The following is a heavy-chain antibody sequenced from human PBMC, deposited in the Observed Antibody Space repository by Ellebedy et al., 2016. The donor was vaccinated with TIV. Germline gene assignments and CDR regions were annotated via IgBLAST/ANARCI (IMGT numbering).Heavy chain of an antibody. CDR1: GFSFRSYW. D-gene: IGHD4-17*01. J-gene: IGHJ3*01. CDR2: MNQDGSDK. V-gene: IGHV3-7*01. CDR3: ASDGSYGDYRSPTHALSF. Sequence: GGSLRLSCAASGFSFRSYWMTWVRQAPGKGLQWVANMNQDGSDKYYVDSARGRFTIYRDNAKNSLYLQMNSLRADDTAVYFCASDGSYGDYRSPTHALSFWGQGTMVTVSP.